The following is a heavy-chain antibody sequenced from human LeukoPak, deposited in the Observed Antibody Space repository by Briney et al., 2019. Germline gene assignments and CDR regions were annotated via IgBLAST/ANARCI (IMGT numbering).Heavy chain of an antibody. CDR1: GGSISGYN. V-gene: IGHV4-59*12. J-gene: IGHJ5*02. CDR3: ARERTGGWFDT. CDR2: IYYSGTT. D-gene: IGHD1-1*01. Sequence: SETLSLTCTVSGGSISGYNWSWIRQPPGKGLEWIWYIYYSGTTNCNPYLKSRVTISVDTSKNQFSIKLSSVPATGTAVYYCARERTGGWFDTWGQGILVTVSS.